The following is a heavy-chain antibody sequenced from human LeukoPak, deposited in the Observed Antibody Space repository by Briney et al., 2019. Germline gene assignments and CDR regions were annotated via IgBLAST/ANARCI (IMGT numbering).Heavy chain of an antibody. J-gene: IGHJ6*03. D-gene: IGHD3-3*01. CDR3: ARHHNTLFTIFGGWCYMDV. Sequence: SETLSLTCTVSGGSISSSSYYWGWIRQPPGKGLEWIGSIYYSGSTYYNPSLKSRVTISVDTSKNQFSLKLSSVTAADTAVYYCARHHNTLFTIFGGWCYMDVWGKGTTVTVSS. V-gene: IGHV4-39*01. CDR1: GGSISSSSYY. CDR2: IYYSGST.